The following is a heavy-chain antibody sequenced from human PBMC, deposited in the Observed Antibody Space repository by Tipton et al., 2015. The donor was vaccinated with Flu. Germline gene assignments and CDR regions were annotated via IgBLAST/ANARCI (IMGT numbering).Heavy chain of an antibody. CDR2: IYYTAST. Sequence: TLSLTCSVSGGSIGSPYCWGWVRQPPGKGLEWIAYIYYTASTNYNPSLKSRATISKDTSSNQFSLQLTSVTAADTAVYYCASVSHDYGDSDFWGQGTLVTVSS. CDR1: GGSIGSPYC. CDR3: ASVSHDYGDSDF. D-gene: IGHD4-17*01. J-gene: IGHJ4*02. V-gene: IGHV4-59*01.